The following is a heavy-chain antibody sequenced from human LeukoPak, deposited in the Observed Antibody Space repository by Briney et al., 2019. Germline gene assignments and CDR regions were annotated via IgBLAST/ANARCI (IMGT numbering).Heavy chain of an antibody. D-gene: IGHD3-16*01. V-gene: IGHV3-74*01. CDR1: GFTFSSYW. Sequence: PGGSLRLSCAASGFTFSSYWMHWVRQAPGKGLVWVSRINNDGSSTSYADSVKGRFTISRDNAKNTLYLQMNSLRAEDTAVYYCARGRRGSYYYYYGMNVWGKGTTVTVSS. CDR3: ARGRRGSYYYYYGMNV. J-gene: IGHJ6*04. CDR2: INNDGSST.